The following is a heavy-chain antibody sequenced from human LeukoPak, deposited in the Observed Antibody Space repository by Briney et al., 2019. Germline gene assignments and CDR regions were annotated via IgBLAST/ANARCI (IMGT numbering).Heavy chain of an antibody. J-gene: IGHJ4*02. Sequence: SETLSLTCTVSGGSISSYYWSWIRQPPGKGLEWIAYISDIGSINYNPSLKSRVTISLDTFKNQFSLKLSSVTAADTAVYYCAGHHPRNTVDFWGQGTLVTVSS. V-gene: IGHV4-59*08. CDR1: GGSISSYY. CDR2: ISDIGSI. CDR3: AGHHPRNTVDF. D-gene: IGHD2/OR15-2a*01.